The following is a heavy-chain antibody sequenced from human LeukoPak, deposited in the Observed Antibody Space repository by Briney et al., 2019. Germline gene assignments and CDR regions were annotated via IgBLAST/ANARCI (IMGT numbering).Heavy chain of an antibody. CDR2: IKQDGSEK. J-gene: IGHJ3*02. D-gene: IGHD3-3*02. Sequence: GGSLRLSCAASGFTFSSYWMSWVRQAPGKGLEWVANIKQDGSEKYYADSVKGRFTISRDNAKNSLYLQMNSLRAEDTAVYYCARVQEQVLGAFDIWGQGTMVTVSS. V-gene: IGHV3-7*05. CDR1: GFTFSSYW. CDR3: ARVQEQVLGAFDI.